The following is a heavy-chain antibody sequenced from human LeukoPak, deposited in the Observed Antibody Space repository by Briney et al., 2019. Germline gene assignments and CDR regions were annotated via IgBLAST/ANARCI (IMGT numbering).Heavy chain of an antibody. D-gene: IGHD6-19*01. J-gene: IGHJ4*01. Sequence: GGSLRLSCAASGFTFSSYAMHWVRQAPGKGLEWVSTLSGSGITTYYADSVKGRFTISRDNSKNTLCLQMNSLRAEDTAVYYCAKGIYSSGWSYFDYWGHGTLVTVSS. CDR1: GFTFSSYA. V-gene: IGHV3-23*01. CDR3: AKGIYSSGWSYFDY. CDR2: LSGSGITT.